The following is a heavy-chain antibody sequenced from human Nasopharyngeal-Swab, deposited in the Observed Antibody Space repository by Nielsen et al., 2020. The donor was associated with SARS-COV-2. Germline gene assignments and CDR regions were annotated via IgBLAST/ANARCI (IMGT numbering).Heavy chain of an antibody. CDR1: GFTFTDYY. J-gene: IGHJ6*03. CDR2: ITNGGIMT. CDR3: ARGQKGSGSYWGRSYFYMDV. Sequence: GGSLRLSCAASGFTFTDYYMTWVRQAPGKGLEWVSYITNGGIMTYYADSVKGRFTMSRDNAQTSLYLQMNSLKAEDTAMYYCARGQKGSGSYWGRSYFYMDVWGKGTTVTVSS. V-gene: IGHV3-11*04. D-gene: IGHD3-10*01.